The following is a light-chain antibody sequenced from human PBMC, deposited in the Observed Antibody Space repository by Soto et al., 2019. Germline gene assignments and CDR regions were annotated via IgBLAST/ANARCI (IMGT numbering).Light chain of an antibody. CDR3: QQYGSKPWT. J-gene: IGKJ1*01. CDR2: GAS. Sequence: EIVLTQSPGTLSLFPGGRATLSCRASQSVNNNYLAWYQQKPGQAPRLLLFGASNRATGIPDRFSGSGSGTDFTLTISRLEPEDFAVFYCQQYGSKPWTFGHGTEVEVK. V-gene: IGKV3-20*01. CDR1: QSVNNNY.